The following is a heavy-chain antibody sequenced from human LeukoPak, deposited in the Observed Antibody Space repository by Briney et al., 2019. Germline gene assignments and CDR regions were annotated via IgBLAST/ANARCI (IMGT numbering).Heavy chain of an antibody. Sequence: SETLSLTCAVYGGSFSGYYWSRIRQPPGKGLEWIGEINHSGSTNYNPSLKSRVTISVDTSKNQFSLKLSSVTAADTAVYYCARAHRVAYYYGSGSYYNEYYYYGMDVWGQGTTVTVSS. D-gene: IGHD3-10*01. CDR2: INHSGST. V-gene: IGHV4-34*01. J-gene: IGHJ6*02. CDR3: ARAHRVAYYYGSGSYYNEYYYYGMDV. CDR1: GGSFSGYY.